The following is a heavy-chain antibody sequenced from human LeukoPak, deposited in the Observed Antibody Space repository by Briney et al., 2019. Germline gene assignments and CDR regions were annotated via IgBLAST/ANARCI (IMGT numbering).Heavy chain of an antibody. CDR3: ARDSSAMFDY. CDR1: GDSVSSNGAA. J-gene: IGHJ4*02. V-gene: IGHV6-1*01. D-gene: IGHD2-2*01. CDR2: TYYRSKWYS. Sequence: SQTLSLTCAISGDSVSSNGAAWNWIRQSPSRGLEWLGRTYYRSKWYSDYAISVKGRITINPDTSKNQFSLQLNSMTPEDTAVYYCARDSSAMFDYWGQGTLVTVSS.